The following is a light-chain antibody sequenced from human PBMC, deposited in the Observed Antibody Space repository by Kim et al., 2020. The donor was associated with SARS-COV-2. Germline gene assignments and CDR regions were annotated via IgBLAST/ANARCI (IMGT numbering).Light chain of an antibody. Sequence: SPGERATRSCRASQSVTNKIVWYQQKPGQAPRLLISGATTRVTGIPDRFSGSGSGTQFTLTISSLQSEDFAVYYCQHYDNWPPELTFGGGTKLEI. CDR3: QHYDNWPPELT. CDR1: QSVTNK. CDR2: GAT. J-gene: IGKJ4*01. V-gene: IGKV3-15*01.